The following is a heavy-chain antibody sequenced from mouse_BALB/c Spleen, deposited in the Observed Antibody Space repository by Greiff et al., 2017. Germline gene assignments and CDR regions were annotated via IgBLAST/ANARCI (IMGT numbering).Heavy chain of an antibody. CDR2: IYPGSGST. CDR1: GYTFTSYW. Sequence: LQQPGSELVRPGASVKLSCKASGYTFTSYWMHWVKQRPGQGLEWIGNIYPGSGSTNYDEKFKSKATLTVDTSSSTAYMQLSSLTSEDSAVYYCTRGLTPRGYAMDYWGQGTSVTVSS. V-gene: IGHV1S22*01. D-gene: IGHD1-1*01. J-gene: IGHJ4*01. CDR3: TRGLTPRGYAMDY.